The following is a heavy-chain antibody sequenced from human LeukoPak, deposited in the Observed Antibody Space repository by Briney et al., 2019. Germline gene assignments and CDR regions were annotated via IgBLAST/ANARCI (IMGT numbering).Heavy chain of an antibody. V-gene: IGHV4-30-4*08. Sequence: SETLSLTCTVSGGSISSSSYYWSWIRQPPGKGLEWIGYIYYSGSTYYNPSLKSRVTISVDTSKNQFSLKLSSVTAADTAVYYCARCQQWLVKGTYYYYYMDVWGKGTTVTVSS. CDR1: GGSISSSSYY. D-gene: IGHD6-19*01. J-gene: IGHJ6*03. CDR2: IYYSGST. CDR3: ARCQQWLVKGTYYYYYMDV.